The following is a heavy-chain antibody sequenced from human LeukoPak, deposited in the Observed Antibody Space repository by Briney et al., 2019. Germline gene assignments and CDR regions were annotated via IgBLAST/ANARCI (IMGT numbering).Heavy chain of an antibody. V-gene: IGHV3-23*01. Sequence: GGSLRLSCAASGFTFSGYAMSWVRQAPGKGLEWVSAISGSGGSTYYADSVKGRFTISRDNSKNTLYLQMNSLRAKDTAVYYCVRHRTASDYWGLGALVTVSS. CDR3: VRHRTASDY. CDR1: GFTFSGYA. J-gene: IGHJ4*02. D-gene: IGHD3-16*02. CDR2: ISGSGGST.